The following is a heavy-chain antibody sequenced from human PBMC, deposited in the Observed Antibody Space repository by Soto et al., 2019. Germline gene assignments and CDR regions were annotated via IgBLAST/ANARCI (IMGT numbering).Heavy chain of an antibody. Sequence: GGSLRLSCAASGFTFSSYSMNWVRQAPGKGLEWVSSISSSSSYIYYADSVKGRFTISRDNAKNSLYLQMNSLRAEDTAVYYCARTGLQPNLGGRDTPRSPLGVWGKGTTVTVSS. J-gene: IGHJ6*04. V-gene: IGHV3-21*01. CDR3: ARTGLQPNLGGRDTPRSPLGV. CDR1: GFTFSSYS. CDR2: ISSSSSYI. D-gene: IGHD1-1*01.